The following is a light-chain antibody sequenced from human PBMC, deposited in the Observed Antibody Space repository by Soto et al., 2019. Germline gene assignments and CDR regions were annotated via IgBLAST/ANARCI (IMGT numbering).Light chain of an antibody. CDR1: SSNIGRNT. CDR3: AAWDDGLNGVV. CDR2: SNN. V-gene: IGLV1-44*01. J-gene: IGLJ2*01. Sequence: QSVLTQPPSASGTPGQRFTISCSGSSSNIGRNTVNWYKQLPGTAPKLLIYSNNQRPSGVPDRFSGSKSGTSASLAISGLQSEDEADYYCAAWDDGLNGVVFGGETQLTVL.